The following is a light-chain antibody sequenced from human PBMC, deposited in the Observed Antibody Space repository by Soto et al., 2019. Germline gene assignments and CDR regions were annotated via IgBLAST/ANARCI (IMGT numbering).Light chain of an antibody. CDR3: HQYNKWPPT. V-gene: IGKV3-15*01. CDR1: QSVSTD. J-gene: IGKJ2*01. Sequence: ELVMTQSPASLSVSPGERATLSCRATQSVSTDLAWYQQKPGQAPRLLIYGASTRATDIAARFSGSGSGTEFTLTISSLQSEDFAVYYCHQYNKWPPTFGQGTKVDIK. CDR2: GAS.